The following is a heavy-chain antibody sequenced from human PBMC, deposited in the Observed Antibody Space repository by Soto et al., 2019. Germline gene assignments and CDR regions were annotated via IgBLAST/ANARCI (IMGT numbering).Heavy chain of an antibody. CDR1: GFTFSSYT. J-gene: IGHJ4*02. V-gene: IGHV3-21*01. Sequence: GGSLRLSCAASGFTFSSYTMNWVRQAPGKGLEWISSISSRSSDIYYADSVKGRFTISRDNAGNSLYLQMNSLRVEDTALYYCARENYSDSSASFDHWGQGTLVTVSS. CDR3: ARENYSDSSASFDH. CDR2: ISSRSSDI. D-gene: IGHD3-22*01.